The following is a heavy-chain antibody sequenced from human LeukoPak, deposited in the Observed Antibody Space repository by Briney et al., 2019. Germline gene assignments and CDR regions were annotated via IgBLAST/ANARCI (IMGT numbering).Heavy chain of an antibody. V-gene: IGHV1-8*01. CDR1: GYTFTSYD. CDR2: MNPNSGNT. Sequence: ASVKVSCKASGYTFTSYDINWVRQASGQGLEWMGWMNPNSGNTGYAQKFQGRVTMTRNTSISTAYMELSSLRSEATAVYCCARGTTYSITPFDYWGQGTLVTVSS. J-gene: IGHJ4*02. CDR3: ARGTTYSITPFDY. D-gene: IGHD4-11*01.